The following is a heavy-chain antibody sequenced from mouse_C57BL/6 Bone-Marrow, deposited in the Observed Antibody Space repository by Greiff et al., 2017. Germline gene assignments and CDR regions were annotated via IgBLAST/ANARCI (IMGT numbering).Heavy chain of an antibody. V-gene: IGHV1-82*01. CDR1: GYAFSSSW. CDR2: IYPGDGDT. J-gene: IGHJ2*01. D-gene: IGHD1-1*01. CDR3: ARGGVVADY. Sequence: VQLQQSGPELVKPGASVKISCKASGYAFSSSWMNWVKQRPGKGLEWIGRIYPGDGDTNYNGKFKGKATLTADKSSSTAYMQLSSRTSEDSAVYFCARGGVVADYWGQGTTLTVSS.